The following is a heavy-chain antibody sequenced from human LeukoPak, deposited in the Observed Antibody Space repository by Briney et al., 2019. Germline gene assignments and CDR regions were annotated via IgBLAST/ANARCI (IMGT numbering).Heavy chain of an antibody. V-gene: IGHV3-23*01. CDR2: ISGSGGST. CDR1: GFTFSSYA. J-gene: IGHJ6*04. Sequence: GGSLRLSCAASGFTFSSYAMSWVRQAPGKGLEWVSVISGSGGSTYYADSVKGRFTISRDNSKNTLYLQMNSLRAEDTAVYYCAKRVQLWLHYYYYGMDVWGKGTTVTVSS. CDR3: AKRVQLWLHYYYYGMDV. D-gene: IGHD5-18*01.